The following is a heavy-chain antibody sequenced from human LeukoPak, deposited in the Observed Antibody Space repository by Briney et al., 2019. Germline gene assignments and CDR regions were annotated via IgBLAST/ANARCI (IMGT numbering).Heavy chain of an antibody. CDR2: IKQDGSEK. V-gene: IGHV3-7*03. CDR1: GFTFSSYW. Sequence: GGSLRLSCAASGFTFSSYWMSWVRQAPGKGLGWVANIKQDGSEKYYVDSAKGRFTISRDNAKNSLYLQMNSLRAEDTAVYYCAKGYSYGRFDYWGQGTLVTVSS. D-gene: IGHD5-18*01. CDR3: AKGYSYGRFDY. J-gene: IGHJ4*02.